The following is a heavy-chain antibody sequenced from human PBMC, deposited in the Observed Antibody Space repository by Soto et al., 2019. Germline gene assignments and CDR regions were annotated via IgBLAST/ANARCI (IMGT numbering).Heavy chain of an antibody. CDR2: IKSKSDGETT. J-gene: IGHJ6*02. CDR3: TTGLTYYYDSSGYYWAGGMDV. Sequence: EVQLVESGGGLVKPGGSLRLSCAASGFTFSNAWMNWVRQAPGKGLEWVARIKSKSDGETTDYAAPAKGRFTISRDDSKNTLYLQMNSLKTEDTAVYYCTTGLTYYYDSSGYYWAGGMDVWGQGITVTVSS. CDR1: GFTFSNAW. V-gene: IGHV3-15*01. D-gene: IGHD3-22*01.